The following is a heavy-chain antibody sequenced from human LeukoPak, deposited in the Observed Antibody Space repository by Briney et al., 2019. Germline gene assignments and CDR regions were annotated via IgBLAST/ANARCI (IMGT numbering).Heavy chain of an antibody. CDR3: ARVVVVVAATWFDP. CDR2: IKQDGSEK. CDR1: GFTFSSFW. J-gene: IGHJ5*02. Sequence: GGSLRLSCAASGFTFSSFWMSWVRQAPGKGLEWVANIKQDGSEKYYVDSVKGRFTISRDNAKNSLYLQMNSLRAEDTAVYYCARVVVVVAATWFDPWGQGTLVTVSS. D-gene: IGHD2-15*01. V-gene: IGHV3-7*03.